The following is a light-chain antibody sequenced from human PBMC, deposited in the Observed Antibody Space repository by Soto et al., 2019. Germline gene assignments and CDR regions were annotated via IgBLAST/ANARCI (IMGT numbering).Light chain of an antibody. V-gene: IGKV1-5*03. CDR2: KAS. Sequence: DIQMTQSPSTLSASIGDRVTITCRASQTISDWLAWHQQKPGKAPKLLIYKASSLESGVPSRFSGSGAGTKFTLTIASLQPDDFATDYCRQYETSSGTFGPGTKVDIK. CDR1: QTISDW. CDR3: RQYETSSGT. J-gene: IGKJ1*01.